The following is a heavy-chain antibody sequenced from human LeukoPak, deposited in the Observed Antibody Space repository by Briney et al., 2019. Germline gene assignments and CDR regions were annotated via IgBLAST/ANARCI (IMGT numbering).Heavy chain of an antibody. CDR2: ISSSSSTI. D-gene: IGHD6-13*01. V-gene: IGHV3-48*02. J-gene: IGHJ3*02. CDR3: ARDTTPSSSPSGDAFDI. CDR1: GFTFSSYS. Sequence: PGGSLRLSCAASGFTFSSYSMNWVCQAPGKGLEWVSYISSSSSTIYYADSVKGRFTISRDNAKNSLYLQMNSLRDEDTAVYYCARDTTPSSSPSGDAFDIWGQGTMVTVSS.